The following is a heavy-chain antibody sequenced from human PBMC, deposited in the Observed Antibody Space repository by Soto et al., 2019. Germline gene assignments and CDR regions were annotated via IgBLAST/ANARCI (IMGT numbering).Heavy chain of an antibody. CDR2: IVVGSGNT. V-gene: IGHV1-58*01. J-gene: IGHJ4*02. CDR1: TFTFTSSA. Sequence: QMQLVQSGPEVKKPGTSVKVSCKASTFTFTSSAVQWVRQARGQRLEWIGWIVVGSGNTKYAQNFQERVTITRDMYSGTAYLELSRLRSEDTAVYYCATHREGATYYFDYWGQGTLLSVSS. D-gene: IGHD1-26*01. CDR3: ATHREGATYYFDY.